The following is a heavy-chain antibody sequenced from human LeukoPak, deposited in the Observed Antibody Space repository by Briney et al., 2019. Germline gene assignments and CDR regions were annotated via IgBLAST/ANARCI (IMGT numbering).Heavy chain of an antibody. D-gene: IGHD5-18*01. CDR3: AKCAQSYGNDAFDL. J-gene: IGHJ3*01. CDR2: IRGGGAGA. Sequence: GGSLRLSCAASEFTFGSFAMSWVRQAPGEGLEWVSYIRGGGAGALYADSVKGRFTVSRDNSRSTLYLQMNSLRVDDTAVYYCAKCAQSYGNDAFDLWGQGTMVTVSS. CDR1: EFTFGSFA. V-gene: IGHV3-23*01.